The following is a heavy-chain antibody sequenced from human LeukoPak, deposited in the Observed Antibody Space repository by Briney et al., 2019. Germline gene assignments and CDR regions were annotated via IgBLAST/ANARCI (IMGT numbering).Heavy chain of an antibody. J-gene: IGHJ4*02. CDR3: ARGGYYYTY. D-gene: IGHD3-22*01. Sequence: ASVKVSCKASGNTLTGFYIHWVRQAPGQGLEWMGWINPNSGDTNYAQKFQGRVTMTRDPSIYTAYVELSSLTSDDTAVYCCARGGYYYTYWGQGTLVTVSS. V-gene: IGHV1-2*02. CDR1: GNTLTGFY. CDR2: INPNSGDT.